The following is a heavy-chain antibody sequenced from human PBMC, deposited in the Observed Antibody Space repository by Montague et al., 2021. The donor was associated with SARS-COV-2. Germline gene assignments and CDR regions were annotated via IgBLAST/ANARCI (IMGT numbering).Heavy chain of an antibody. J-gene: IGHJ4*02. V-gene: IGHV4-39*07. CDR2: IYYSGST. CDR1: GASITRTTYY. CDR3: AREPPYSSNLASFDY. D-gene: IGHD6-13*01. Sequence: SETLSLTCAVSGASITRTTYYWGWIRQPPGKGLEWIGSIYYSGSTYYNPSLKSRVTMSLDTPKNQFSLNLTSVTAADTAVYYCAREPPYSSNLASFDYWGQGALVSVSS.